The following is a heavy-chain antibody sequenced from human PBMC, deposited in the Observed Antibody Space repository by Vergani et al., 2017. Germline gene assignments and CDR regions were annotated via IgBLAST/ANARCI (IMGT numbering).Heavy chain of an antibody. Sequence: EVQLVESGGGLVQPGGSLRLSCAASGFTFGDYAMHWVRQAPGKGLEWVSGISWNSGSIDYADSVKGRFTISRDNAKNSLYLQMNSLRAEDTALYYCAKDRRMVPTGYYFDYWGQGTLVTVSS. CDR2: ISWNSGSI. CDR1: GFTFGDYA. V-gene: IGHV3-9*01. CDR3: AKDRRMVPTGYYFDY. J-gene: IGHJ4*02. D-gene: IGHD6-13*01.